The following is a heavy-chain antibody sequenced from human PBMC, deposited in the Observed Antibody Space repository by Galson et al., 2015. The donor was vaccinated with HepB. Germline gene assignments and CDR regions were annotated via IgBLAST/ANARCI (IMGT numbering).Heavy chain of an antibody. V-gene: IGHV3-74*01. D-gene: IGHD5-12*01. J-gene: IGHJ4*02. CDR3: AKGGLGGYDLDFDY. CDR1: GLVFSRYW. Sequence: SLRLSCAASGLVFSRYWMHWVRQVPGKGLVWVSRISSDGRSTIYADSVKGRFTISRDNAKSTVYLQMNSLRPEDTALYYCAKGGLGGYDLDFDYRGQGTLVTVSS. CDR2: ISSDGRST.